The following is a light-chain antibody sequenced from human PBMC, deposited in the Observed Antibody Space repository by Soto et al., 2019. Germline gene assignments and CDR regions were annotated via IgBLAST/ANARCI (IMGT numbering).Light chain of an antibody. J-gene: IGKJ4*01. Sequence: DIVMTQSPDSLAVSLGERATINCKYSQSVLYRANNANYVAWFQQKPGQPPKLLIYWASTRQYGVPDRFSGSGSGTDFTLTISSLQAEDVAVYYCQQYYTSPLTFGGGTKVEIK. CDR3: QQYYTSPLT. CDR2: WAS. CDR1: QSVLYRANNANY. V-gene: IGKV4-1*01.